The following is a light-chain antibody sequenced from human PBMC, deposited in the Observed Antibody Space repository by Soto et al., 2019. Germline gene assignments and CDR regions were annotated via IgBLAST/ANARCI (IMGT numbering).Light chain of an antibody. Sequence: EIVLTQSPVTLSLSPGERATLSCRASQSVRNYLAWYQQKPGQAPRLLISDASSRATGIPDRISGSGTGTDFTLTISTLEPEDFAVYYCQQYGSSPLTFGQGTKVDIX. V-gene: IGKV3-20*01. CDR2: DAS. J-gene: IGKJ1*01. CDR3: QQYGSSPLT. CDR1: QSVRNY.